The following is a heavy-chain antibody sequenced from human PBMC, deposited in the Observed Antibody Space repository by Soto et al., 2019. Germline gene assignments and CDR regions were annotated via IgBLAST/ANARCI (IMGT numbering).Heavy chain of an antibody. CDR1: GGSISSYY. CDR3: ARHVGGYCSGGSCYSPYYYYYYMDV. J-gene: IGHJ6*03. CDR2: IYYSGST. Sequence: PSETLSLTYTVSGGSISSYYWSWIRQPPGKGLEWIGSIYYSGSTYYNPSLKGRVTISVDTSKNQFSLKLSSVTAADTAVYYCARHVGGYCSGGSCYSPYYYYYYMDVWGKGTTVTVSS. D-gene: IGHD2-15*01. V-gene: IGHV4-39*01.